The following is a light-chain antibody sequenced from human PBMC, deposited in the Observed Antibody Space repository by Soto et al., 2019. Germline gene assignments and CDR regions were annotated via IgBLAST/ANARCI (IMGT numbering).Light chain of an antibody. CDR3: PSYTSSSTYVV. CDR1: SSDVGGYNY. Sequence: QSALTQPASVSGSPGQSITISCTGTSSDVGGYNYVSWYQQHPGKAPKLMIYDASNRPSGVCNRFSGSKSGNTASRTISVLQAEDEADYYCPSYTSSSTYVVFGGGTKVTVL. J-gene: IGLJ2*01. V-gene: IGLV2-14*01. CDR2: DAS.